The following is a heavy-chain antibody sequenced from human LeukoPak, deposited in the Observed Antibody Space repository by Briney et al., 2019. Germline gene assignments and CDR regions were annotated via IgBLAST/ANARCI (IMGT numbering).Heavy chain of an antibody. Sequence: PGGTLILSCAASGFTFSNYAMSWVRQAPGKGLEWVAVISYDGSNKYYADSVKGRFTISRDNSKNTLYLQMNSLRAEDTAVYYCARNEVVSSWYGEYFDYWGQGTLVTVSS. J-gene: IGHJ4*02. CDR3: ARNEVVSSWYGEYFDY. CDR1: GFTFSNYA. CDR2: ISYDGSNK. D-gene: IGHD6-13*01. V-gene: IGHV3-30*04.